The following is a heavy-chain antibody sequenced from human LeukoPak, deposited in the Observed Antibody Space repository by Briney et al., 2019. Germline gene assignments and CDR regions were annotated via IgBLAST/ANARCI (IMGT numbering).Heavy chain of an antibody. D-gene: IGHD3-3*01. V-gene: IGHV3-30-3*01. CDR2: ISYDGSNK. CDR3: ARDLPETVYYDSWSGYHYFDY. CDR1: GFTFSSYA. Sequence: GGSLRLSCAASGFTFSSYAMHWVRQAPGKGLEWVAVISYDGSNKYYADSVKGRFTISRDNSKNTLYLQMNSLRAEDTAVYYCARDLPETVYYDSWSGYHYFDYWGQGTLVTVSS. J-gene: IGHJ4*02.